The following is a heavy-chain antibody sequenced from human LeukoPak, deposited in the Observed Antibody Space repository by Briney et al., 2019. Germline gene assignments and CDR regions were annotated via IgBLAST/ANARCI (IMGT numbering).Heavy chain of an antibody. V-gene: IGHV4-59*01. CDR1: GGSISSYY. D-gene: IGHD3-10*01. CDR2: IYYSGST. CDR3: ARDEHGRGLFGI. Sequence: PSETLSLTCTVSGGSISSYYWSWIRQPPGKGLEWIGYIYYSGSTNYNPSLKSRVTISVDTSKNQFSLKLSSVTAADTAVYYCARDEHGRGLFGIWGQGTMVTVSS. J-gene: IGHJ3*02.